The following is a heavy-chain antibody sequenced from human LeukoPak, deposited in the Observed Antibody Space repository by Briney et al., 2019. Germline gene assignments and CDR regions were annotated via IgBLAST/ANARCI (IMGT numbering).Heavy chain of an antibody. J-gene: IGHJ6*02. CDR3: ARDWHIVVVTAITSYYGMDV. V-gene: IGHV1-69*13. Sequence: SVKVSCKASGGTFSSYAISWVRQAPGQGLEWMGGIIPIFGTANYAQKFQGRVTITADESTSTAYMELSSLRSEDTAVYYCARDWHIVVVTAITSYYGMDVWGQGTTVTVSS. CDR1: GGTFSSYA. CDR2: IIPIFGTA. D-gene: IGHD2-21*02.